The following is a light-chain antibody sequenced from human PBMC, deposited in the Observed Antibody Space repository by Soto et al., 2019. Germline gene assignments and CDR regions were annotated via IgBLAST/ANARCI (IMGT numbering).Light chain of an antibody. CDR3: QQNDSSPSWT. Sequence: EVVLTQTPGTLSWSPGERATLSCRASQSVSSRYLAWYQQKPGQAPRLLIYGTSSRATGISDRFRGSGSGTDFTLTISRLEPEDFAVYYCQQNDSSPSWTFGQGTKVAIK. J-gene: IGKJ1*01. CDR2: GTS. V-gene: IGKV3-20*01. CDR1: QSVSSRY.